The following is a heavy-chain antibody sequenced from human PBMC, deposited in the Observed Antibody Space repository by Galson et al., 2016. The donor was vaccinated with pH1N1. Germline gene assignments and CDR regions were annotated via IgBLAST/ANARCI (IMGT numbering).Heavy chain of an antibody. CDR1: GGSVTSSSYY. D-gene: IGHD3-22*01. CDR3: ATMKAVSGPLYMDV. CDR2: FYDRGST. V-gene: IGHV4-39*07. Sequence: SETLSLTCTVSGGSVTSSSYYWGWIRQPPGRGLEWVGSFYDRGSTYYNSAPTSRVAISIDTSKNQFSLKVNSVTAADAAVYYWATMKAVSGPLYMDVWGKGTTVTVSS. J-gene: IGHJ6*03.